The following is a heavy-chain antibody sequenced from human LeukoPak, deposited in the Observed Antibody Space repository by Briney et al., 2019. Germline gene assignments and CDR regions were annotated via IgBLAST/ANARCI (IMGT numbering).Heavy chain of an antibody. Sequence: GGSLRLSCAASEFSVGSNYMTWVRQAPGKGLEWVSLIYSGGSTYYADSVKGRFTISRDNSKNTLYLQMNSLRAEDTAVYYCAKDGLLLWFGELSPQYYYFDYWGQGTLVTVSS. CDR3: AKDGLLLWFGELSPQYYYFDY. J-gene: IGHJ4*02. V-gene: IGHV3-53*01. CDR2: IYSGGST. CDR1: EFSVGSNY. D-gene: IGHD3-10*01.